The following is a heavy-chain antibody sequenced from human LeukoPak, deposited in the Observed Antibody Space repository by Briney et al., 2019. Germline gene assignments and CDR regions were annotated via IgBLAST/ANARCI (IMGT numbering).Heavy chain of an antibody. D-gene: IGHD1-26*01. J-gene: IGHJ4*02. CDR1: GFNFNNAW. V-gene: IGHV3-15*01. CDR2: IKKKFDGGTT. Sequence: GGSLRISCAASGFNFNNAWMGWVRQAPGKGLQWVGRIKKKFDGGTTDYAAPVQGRFTISRDDSETTLNSLKIEDTAVYYCTTIGIVGGTMAFDFWGQGALVTVSS. CDR3: TTIGIVGGTMAFDF.